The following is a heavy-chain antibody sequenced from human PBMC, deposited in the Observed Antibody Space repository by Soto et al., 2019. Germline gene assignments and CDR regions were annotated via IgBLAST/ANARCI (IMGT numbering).Heavy chain of an antibody. CDR3: ARSLTTYFYFDY. J-gene: IGHJ4*02. Sequence: QVQLQESGPGLVKPSQTLSLTCTVSGDSISSGVYYWSWIRHHPGKGLEWIGYIYYSGSTYYTPSLRSRVTISVDTFKNHFTLKLSSVTAADTAVYYCARSLTTYFYFDYWGQGTLVTVSS. CDR2: IYYSGST. V-gene: IGHV4-31*03. D-gene: IGHD3-9*01. CDR1: GDSISSGVYY.